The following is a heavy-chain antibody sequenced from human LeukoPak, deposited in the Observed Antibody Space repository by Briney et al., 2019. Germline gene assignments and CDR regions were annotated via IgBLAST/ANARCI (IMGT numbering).Heavy chain of an antibody. V-gene: IGHV4-39*07. CDR1: GGSISSSSYY. Sequence: PSETLSLTCTVSGGSISSSSYYWGWIRQPPGKGLEWIGYIDYGGSTNYNPSLKSRVTVSVDTSKNQFSLKLSSVTALDTAVYYCARFNSTDYFYDYWGQGTLVTVSS. CDR3: ARFNSTDYFYDY. CDR2: IDYGGST. J-gene: IGHJ4*02. D-gene: IGHD2/OR15-2a*01.